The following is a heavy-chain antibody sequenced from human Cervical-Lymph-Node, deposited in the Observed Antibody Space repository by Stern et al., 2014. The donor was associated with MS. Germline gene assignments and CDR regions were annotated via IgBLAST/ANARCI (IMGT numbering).Heavy chain of an antibody. V-gene: IGHV1-69*01. D-gene: IGHD6-13*01. CDR2: IFPVFGTP. J-gene: IGHJ5*02. CDR1: AGTFRKFP. CDR3: ALSSETSDRWYSLGYDL. Sequence: QVQLVQSGAEVTKPGSSDKVSCKASAGTFRKFPSSWVRQAPGQGLEWMGGIFPVFGTPTYAQEFRGRVTITADVSTSTVYMELSSLRSDDTAGYDCALSSETSDRWYSLGYDLWGQGTLVTVSS.